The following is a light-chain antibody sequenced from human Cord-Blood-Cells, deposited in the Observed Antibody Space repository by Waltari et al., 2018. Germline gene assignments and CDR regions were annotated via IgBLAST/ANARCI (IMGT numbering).Light chain of an antibody. V-gene: IGLV2-23*01. J-gene: IGLJ1*01. Sequence: QSALTQPASVSGSPGQAIPIPCTGTSSDVGSYNLVSWSQQHPGKAPKLLIYEGSKRPSGVSNRFSGSKSGNTASLTISGLQAEDEADYYCCSYAGSSTYVFGTGTKVTVL. CDR1: SSDVGSYNL. CDR2: EGS. CDR3: CSYAGSSTYV.